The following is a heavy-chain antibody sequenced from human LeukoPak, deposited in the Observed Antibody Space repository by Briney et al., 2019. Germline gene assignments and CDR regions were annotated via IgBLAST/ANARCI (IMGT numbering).Heavy chain of an antibody. CDR3: AREVLGATSPFDY. V-gene: IGHV4-61*02. J-gene: IGHJ4*02. CDR1: GGSISSGSYY. D-gene: IGHD1-26*01. Sequence: SQTLSLTCTVSGGSISSGSYYWSWIRQPAGKGLEWIGRIYTSGSTNYNPSLKSRVTISVDTSKNQFSLKLSSVTAADTAVYYCAREVLGATSPFDYWGQGTLVTVSS. CDR2: IYTSGST.